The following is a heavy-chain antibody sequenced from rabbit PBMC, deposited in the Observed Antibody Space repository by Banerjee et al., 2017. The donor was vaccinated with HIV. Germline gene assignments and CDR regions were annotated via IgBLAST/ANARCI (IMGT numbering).Heavy chain of an antibody. CDR1: GFSFSSGYD. CDR2: IYTGDGST. CDR3: ARGSGGYYGIYYGMDL. J-gene: IGHJ6*01. D-gene: IGHD1-1*01. V-gene: IGHV1S40*01. Sequence: QSLEESGGDLVKPGASLTLTCTASGFSFSSGYDMCWVRQAPGKGLEWIGCIYTGDGSTYYASWVNGRFTISLDNAQNTVFLQMTSLTAADTATYFCARGSGGYYGIYYGMDLWGPGTLVTVS.